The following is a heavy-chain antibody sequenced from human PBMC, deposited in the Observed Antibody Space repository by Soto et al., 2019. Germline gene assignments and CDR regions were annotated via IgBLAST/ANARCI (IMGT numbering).Heavy chain of an antibody. CDR2: ISAYNGNT. CDR1: GYTFTSYG. Sequence: QVQLVQSGAEVKKPGASVKVSCKASGYTFTSYGITWVRQAPGQGLEWMGWISAYNGNTNYAQKLQGRVIMTADTSTSTAYMELRSLRSDDTAVYYCARHRGYYYVPKQNAFNIWGQGTMVTVSS. J-gene: IGHJ3*02. D-gene: IGHD3-22*01. CDR3: ARHRGYYYVPKQNAFNI. V-gene: IGHV1-18*01.